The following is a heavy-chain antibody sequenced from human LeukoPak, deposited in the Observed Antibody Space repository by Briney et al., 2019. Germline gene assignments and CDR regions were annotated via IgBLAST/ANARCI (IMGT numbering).Heavy chain of an antibody. CDR2: ISAYNGNT. V-gene: IGHV1-18*01. CDR3: AREVHDFPDY. CDR1: GYTFTSYG. Sequence: ASVKGLCKTSGYTFTSYGISWVRQAPGQGLEWMGWISAYNGNTNYAQKLQGRVTMTTDTSTSTAYMELRSLRSDDTAVYYCAREVHDFPDYWGQGTLVNVSS. J-gene: IGHJ4*02. D-gene: IGHD3-3*01.